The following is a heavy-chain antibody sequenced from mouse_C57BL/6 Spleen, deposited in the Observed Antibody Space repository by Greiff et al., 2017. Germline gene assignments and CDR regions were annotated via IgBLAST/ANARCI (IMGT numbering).Heavy chain of an antibody. V-gene: IGHV5-4*01. CDR1: GFTFSSYA. Sequence: DVHLVESGGGLVKPGGSLTLSCAASGFTFSSYAMSWVRQTPEKRLEWVATISDGGSYTYYPDNVKGRFTISRDNAKNNLYLQMSHLKSEDTAMYYCARDRDHYSGSSFDYWGQGTTLTVSS. CDR2: ISDGGSYT. J-gene: IGHJ2*01. D-gene: IGHD1-1*01. CDR3: ARDRDHYSGSSFDY.